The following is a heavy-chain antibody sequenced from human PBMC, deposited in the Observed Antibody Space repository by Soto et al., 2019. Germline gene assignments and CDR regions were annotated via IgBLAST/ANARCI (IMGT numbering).Heavy chain of an antibody. J-gene: IGHJ6*02. CDR1: GYTFTRYG. CDR2: ISGYNGDT. Sequence: QGHLVQSGAEVKKPGASVKVSCKASGYTFTRYGISWVRQAPGQGLEWMGWISGYNGDTNYAQNLQDRVTMTIDTSTNTAYMELRSLTSDDTAVYYCAKNGQPPYYYYGLYVWGQGTTVTVSS. CDR3: AKNGQPPYYYYGLYV. V-gene: IGHV1-18*01. D-gene: IGHD2-8*01.